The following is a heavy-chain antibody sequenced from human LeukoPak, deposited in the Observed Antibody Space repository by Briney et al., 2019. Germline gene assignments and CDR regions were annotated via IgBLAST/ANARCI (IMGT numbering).Heavy chain of an antibody. D-gene: IGHD3-22*01. Sequence: ASAKVSCKASGYTFTGYYMHWVRQAPGQGLEWMGWINPNSGGTNYAQKFQGRVTMTRDTSISTAYMELSRLRSDDTAVYYCARVPRYYYDSSGYYPYYFDYWGQGILVTVSS. J-gene: IGHJ4*02. CDR1: GYTFTGYY. CDR3: ARVPRYYYDSSGYYPYYFDY. CDR2: INPNSGGT. V-gene: IGHV1-2*02.